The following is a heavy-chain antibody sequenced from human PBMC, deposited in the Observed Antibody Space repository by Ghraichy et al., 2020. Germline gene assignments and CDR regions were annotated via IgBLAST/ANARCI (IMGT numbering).Heavy chain of an antibody. Sequence: GGSLRLSCAASGSTDSTNYMSSVRQAPGKGLEWVSVIYSGGSTYYADSVKGRFTISRDNSKNTLYLQMNSLRAEDTAVYYCAKAKLRWNFDYWGQGTLVTVSS. CDR2: IYSGGST. CDR1: GSTDSTNY. CDR3: AKAKLRWNFDY. V-gene: IGHV3-66*02. J-gene: IGHJ4*02. D-gene: IGHD4-23*01.